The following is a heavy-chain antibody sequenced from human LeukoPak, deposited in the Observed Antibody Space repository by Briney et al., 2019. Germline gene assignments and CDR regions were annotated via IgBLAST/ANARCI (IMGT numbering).Heavy chain of an antibody. J-gene: IGHJ3*02. D-gene: IGHD3-22*01. CDR3: ASSRYYYDSSGYHNEALDAFDI. Sequence: PGGSLRLSCAASGFTFSTYWMSWVRQAPGKGLEWVANIKQDGSEKYYVDSVKGRFTISRDNAKNSLYLQMNSLRAEDTAVYYCASSRYYYDSSGYHNEALDAFDIWGQGTMVTVSS. CDR1: GFTFSTYW. V-gene: IGHV3-7*01. CDR2: IKQDGSEK.